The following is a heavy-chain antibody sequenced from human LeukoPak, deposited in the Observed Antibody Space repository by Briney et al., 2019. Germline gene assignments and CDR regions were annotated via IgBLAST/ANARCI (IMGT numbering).Heavy chain of an antibody. Sequence: SVKVSCKASGGTFSSYTISWARQAPGQGLEWMGRIIPILGIANYAQKFQGRVTITADKSTSTAYMELSSLRSEDTAVYYCARWDMNPSGPWFDPWGQGTLVTVPS. D-gene: IGHD1-26*01. V-gene: IGHV1-69*02. CDR1: GGTFSSYT. J-gene: IGHJ5*02. CDR2: IIPILGIA. CDR3: ARWDMNPSGPWFDP.